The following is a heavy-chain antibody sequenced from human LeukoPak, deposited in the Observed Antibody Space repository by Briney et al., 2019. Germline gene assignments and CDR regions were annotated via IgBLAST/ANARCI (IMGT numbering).Heavy chain of an antibody. Sequence: GGSLRLSCAASGFTFSSYWMSWVRQAPGKGLEWVANIKQDGSEKYYVDSVKGRFTISRDNAKNSPYLQMNSLRAEDTAVYYCARIYGDYVLFAFDIWGQGTMVTVSS. J-gene: IGHJ3*02. CDR2: IKQDGSEK. CDR3: ARIYGDYVLFAFDI. D-gene: IGHD4-17*01. CDR1: GFTFSSYW. V-gene: IGHV3-7*01.